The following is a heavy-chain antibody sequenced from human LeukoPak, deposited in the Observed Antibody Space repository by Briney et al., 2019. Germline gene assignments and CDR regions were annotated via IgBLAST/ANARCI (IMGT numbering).Heavy chain of an antibody. CDR1: GGSISDYY. CDR3: ARDFRGSVDAFDI. CDR2: IYYSGRT. Sequence: SETLSLTCTVSGGSISDYYWNWMRQPPGKGLEWIGYIYYSGRTNYNPSLKSRVSISVDTCKNQFSLKLSSVTAADTAVYYCARDFRGSVDAFDIWGQGTMVAVSS. V-gene: IGHV4-59*01. J-gene: IGHJ3*02.